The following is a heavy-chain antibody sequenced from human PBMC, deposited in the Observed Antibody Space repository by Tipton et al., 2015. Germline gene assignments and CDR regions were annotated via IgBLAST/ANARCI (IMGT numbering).Heavy chain of an antibody. CDR2: ISYEGSND. J-gene: IGHJ4*02. V-gene: IGHV3-30*03. CDR1: GFIFSDYG. CDR3: ARELLDWGWQRLPFDY. Sequence: SLRLSCAASGFIFSDYGMHWVRQAPGKGLEWVALISYEGSNDYYIDSVKGRFNIFRDRSKNTLYLQMNSLRDEDSAVYYCARELLDWGWQRLPFDYWGQGPLVSFTS. D-gene: IGHD5-12*01.